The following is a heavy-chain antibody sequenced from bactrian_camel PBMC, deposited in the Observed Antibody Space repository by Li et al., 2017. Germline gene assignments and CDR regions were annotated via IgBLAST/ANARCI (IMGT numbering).Heavy chain of an antibody. Sequence: VQLVESGGGSVQAGGSLTLSCVASGRPFRRGCMGWFRQTPGKEREGVAGFRSDGTTSYADSVKGRFTISKDNGKNALYLQMNHLKPEDTAMYYCAADCPTVGGGSRAAVFGYWGQGTQVTVS. CDR2: FRSDGTT. J-gene: IGHJ6*01. CDR3: AADCPTVGGGSRAAVFGY. CDR1: GRPFRRGC. V-gene: IGHV3S57*01. D-gene: IGHD6*01.